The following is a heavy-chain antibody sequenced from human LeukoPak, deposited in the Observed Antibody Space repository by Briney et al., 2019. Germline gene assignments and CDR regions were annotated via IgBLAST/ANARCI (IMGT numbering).Heavy chain of an antibody. J-gene: IGHJ6*03. CDR3: AGGPSGVAAGSYYYYYYYMDV. Sequence: SETLSLTCTVSGGSISSYYWSWIRQPPGKGLEWIGYIYYSGSTNYNPSLKSRVTISVDTSKNQFSLKLSSVTAADTAVYYCAGGPSGVAAGSYYYYYYYMDVWGKGTTVTVSS. CDR1: GGSISSYY. D-gene: IGHD6-13*01. V-gene: IGHV4-59*01. CDR2: IYYSGST.